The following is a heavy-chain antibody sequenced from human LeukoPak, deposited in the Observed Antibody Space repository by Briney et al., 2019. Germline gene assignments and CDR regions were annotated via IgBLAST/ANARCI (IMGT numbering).Heavy chain of an antibody. CDR1: GFTFSSYL. CDR2: INSDGSST. D-gene: IGHD2-15*01. J-gene: IGHJ4*02. CDR3: ARGGYCSGGSCYSDY. Sequence: GGSLRLSCAASGFTFSSYLMHWVRQAPGKGLVWVSRINSDGSSTSYADSVKGRFTISRDNAKNTLYLQMNSLRAEDTAVYYCARGGYCSGGSCYSDYWGQGTLVTVSS. V-gene: IGHV3-74*01.